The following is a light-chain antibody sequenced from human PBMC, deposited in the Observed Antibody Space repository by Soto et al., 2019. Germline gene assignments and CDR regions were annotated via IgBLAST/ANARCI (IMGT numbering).Light chain of an antibody. CDR1: QSISSY. CDR3: QQTYSTPYT. Sequence: GDRVTITCRASQSISSYLNWYLQKPGKAPQLLIYAASSLQSGVPSRFSGSGSGTDFTLTISSLQPEDFATYFCQQTYSTPYTFGQGTKLEIK. CDR2: AAS. V-gene: IGKV1-39*01. J-gene: IGKJ2*01.